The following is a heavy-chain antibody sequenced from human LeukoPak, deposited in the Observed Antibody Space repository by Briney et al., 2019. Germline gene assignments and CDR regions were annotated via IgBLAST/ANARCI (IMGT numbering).Heavy chain of an antibody. V-gene: IGHV4-4*09. Sequence: SETLSLTCTVSGGSISSSYWTWIRQPPGKGLEWIGYIYTSGSTNYNPSLKSRVTISVDTSKNQFSLRLSSVTAADTAVYYCARTYYYDSSGYDYWGQGTLVTVSS. J-gene: IGHJ4*02. CDR1: GGSISSSY. CDR2: IYTSGST. D-gene: IGHD3-22*01. CDR3: ARTYYYDSSGYDY.